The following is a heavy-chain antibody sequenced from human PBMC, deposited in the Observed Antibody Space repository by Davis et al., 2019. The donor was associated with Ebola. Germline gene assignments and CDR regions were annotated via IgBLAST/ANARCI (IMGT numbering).Heavy chain of an antibody. CDR3: VKKPVSGGLAEY. CDR1: GFTFTTYP. J-gene: IGHJ4*02. Sequence: GESLNISCAASGFTFTTYPMSWVRQAPGKGLEWVAAIIGSGASTWYSDSVKGRFTISRDNSTSTLYLQMSGLGAVDTAIYYCVKKPVSGGLAEYWGQGTLVTASS. D-gene: IGHD3-16*01. CDR2: IIGSGAST. V-gene: IGHV3-23*01.